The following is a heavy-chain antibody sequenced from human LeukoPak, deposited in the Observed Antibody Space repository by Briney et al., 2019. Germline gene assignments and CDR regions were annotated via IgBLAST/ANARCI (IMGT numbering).Heavy chain of an antibody. J-gene: IGHJ2*01. Sequence: PGGSLRLSCVASGFTLSSYAMSWVRQAPGKGLEWVSSIWGSGTSTYYADSVKGRFTISRDNSKNTLYLQMNSLRAEDTAAYYCAQGARADTYWYFDLWGRGTLVTVSS. CDR3: AQGARADTYWYFDL. D-gene: IGHD3-16*01. V-gene: IGHV3-23*01. CDR2: IWGSGTST. CDR1: GFTLSSYA.